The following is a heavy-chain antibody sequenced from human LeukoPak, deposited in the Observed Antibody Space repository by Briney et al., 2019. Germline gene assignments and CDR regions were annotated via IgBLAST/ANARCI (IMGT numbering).Heavy chain of an antibody. CDR1: GGSISSGDYY. D-gene: IGHD3-10*01. V-gene: IGHV4-30-4*01. Sequence: SETLSLTCTVSGGSISSGDYYWSWIRQPPGKGLEWIGNIYYSGNTYYNPSLQSRLTISVDTSKNQFSLKLSSVTAADTAVYYCAGEVRGVSFFDYWGQGTLVTVSS. CDR2: IYYSGNT. CDR3: AGEVRGVSFFDY. J-gene: IGHJ4*02.